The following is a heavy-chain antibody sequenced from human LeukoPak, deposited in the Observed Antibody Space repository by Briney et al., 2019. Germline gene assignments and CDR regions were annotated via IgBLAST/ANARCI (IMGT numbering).Heavy chain of an antibody. Sequence: PGGSLRLSCAASGFTFSSYGMHWVRQAPGKGLEWVAFIRYDGSNKYYADSVKGRFTISRDNSKNTLYLQMNSLRAEDTAVYYCAKDSLPVTGHFLPIDYWGQGTLVTVSS. J-gene: IGHJ4*02. CDR2: IRYDGSNK. D-gene: IGHD3-9*01. CDR1: GFTFSSYG. V-gene: IGHV3-30*02. CDR3: AKDSLPVTGHFLPIDY.